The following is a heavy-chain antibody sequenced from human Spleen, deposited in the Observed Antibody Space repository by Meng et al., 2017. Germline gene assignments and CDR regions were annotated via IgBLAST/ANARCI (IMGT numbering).Heavy chain of an antibody. V-gene: IGHV4-4*07. D-gene: IGHD3-10*01. CDR2: IHPSGSA. Sequence: SETLSLTCSVSGDSLRSYYWSWIRQAAGKGLEYIGRIHPSGSANYNPSLTGRVSMSRAPSQNQLSVRLNSVTAADTAVYYCARGSGTTGGWFDPWGQGALVTVSS. CDR1: GDSLRSYY. J-gene: IGHJ5*02. CDR3: ARGSGTTGGWFDP.